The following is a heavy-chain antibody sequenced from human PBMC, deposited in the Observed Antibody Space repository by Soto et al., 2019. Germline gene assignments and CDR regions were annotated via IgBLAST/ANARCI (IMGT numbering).Heavy chain of an antibody. V-gene: IGHV3-30*18. CDR2: VSHDGRNT. CDR1: GFTFNDYA. J-gene: IGHJ4*02. D-gene: IGHD6-19*01. Sequence: GGSLRLSCAPSGFTFNDYAMHWVRQAPGKGLEWVAVVSHDGRNTHYADSVKGRFTISRDSSKNTVSLEMTSLRAEDTAVYYCAKGGRQWLVTSDFNYWGQGALVTVSS. CDR3: AKGGRQWLVTSDFNY.